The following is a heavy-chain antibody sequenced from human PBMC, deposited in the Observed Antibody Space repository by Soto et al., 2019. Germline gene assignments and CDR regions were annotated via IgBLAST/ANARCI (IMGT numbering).Heavy chain of an antibody. D-gene: IGHD4-17*01. CDR3: ANCKQARPRGYGGGGY. CDR1: GFTFSSYA. CDR2: ISGSGGST. Sequence: EVQLLESGGGLVQPGGSLRLSCAASGFTFSSYAMSWVRQAPGKGLEWVSAISGSGGSTYYADSVKGRFTISRDNSKNTLYLQMNSLRAEDTAVYYCANCKQARPRGYGGGGYWGQGTLVTVSS. J-gene: IGHJ4*02. V-gene: IGHV3-23*01.